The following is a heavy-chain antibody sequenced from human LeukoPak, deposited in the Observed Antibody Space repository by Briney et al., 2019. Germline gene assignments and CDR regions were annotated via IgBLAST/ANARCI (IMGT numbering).Heavy chain of an antibody. Sequence: SQTLSLTCTVSGGSISSGGYYWSWIRQHPGKGLEWIGYIYYSGSTYYNPSLKSRVTISVDTSKNQFSLKLSSVTAADTAVYYRARGYDGDFDYWGQGTLVTVSS. CDR2: IYYSGST. V-gene: IGHV4-31*03. CDR3: ARGYDGDFDY. CDR1: GGSISSGGYY. J-gene: IGHJ4*02. D-gene: IGHD3-3*01.